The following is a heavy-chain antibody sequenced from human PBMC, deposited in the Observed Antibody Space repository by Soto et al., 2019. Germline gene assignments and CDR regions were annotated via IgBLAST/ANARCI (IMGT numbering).Heavy chain of an antibody. V-gene: IGHV4-4*07. J-gene: IGHJ4*02. CDR2: IHTTENT. CDR3: ARDRYSSGWHVIDY. D-gene: IGHD6-19*01. CDR1: GGSISSYY. Sequence: SETLSLTCTGSGGSISSYYWSWLRQPAGKGLEWIGRIHTTENTNYNPSLKSRVTMSVDTSNNQFSLRLSSLTAADTAVYYCARDRYSSGWHVIDYWGQGTLVTVSS.